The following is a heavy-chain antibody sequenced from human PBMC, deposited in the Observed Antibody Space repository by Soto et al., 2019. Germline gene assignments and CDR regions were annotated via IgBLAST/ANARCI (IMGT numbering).Heavy chain of an antibody. CDR3: AKDLFGPAVFTDWDY. J-gene: IGHJ4*02. D-gene: IGHD3-16*01. Sequence: EVQLLESGGGLVQPGGSLRLSCAASGFTFSSYAMSCVRQAPGKGLEWVSAISGSGGSTYYADSVKGRFTITRDNSKNTLYLQMNSLRAEDTSVYYCAKDLFGPAVFTDWDYRGQGTLVTVYS. V-gene: IGHV3-23*01. CDR2: ISGSGGST. CDR1: GFTFSSYA.